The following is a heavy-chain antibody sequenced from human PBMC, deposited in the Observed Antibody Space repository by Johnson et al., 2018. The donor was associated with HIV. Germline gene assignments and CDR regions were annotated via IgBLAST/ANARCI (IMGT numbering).Heavy chain of an antibody. CDR1: GLTFSSFG. D-gene: IGHD5-18*01. CDR3: AKDRGRGYNYGWGAFDI. V-gene: IGHV3-30*18. J-gene: IGHJ3*02. CDR2: ISYDGSKK. Sequence: QVQLVESGGGVVQPGRSPRLACAASGLTFSSFGMHWVRQAPGKGLEWVAVISYDGSKKYYADSVKGRFTISRDNSKNTLYLQMNSLRAEDSAVFHCAKDRGRGYNYGWGAFDIWGQGTMVTVSS.